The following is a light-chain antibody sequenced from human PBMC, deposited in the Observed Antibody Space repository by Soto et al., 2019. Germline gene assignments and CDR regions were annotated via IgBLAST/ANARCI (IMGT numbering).Light chain of an antibody. J-gene: IGLJ3*02. V-gene: IGLV1-47*02. Sequence: QSVLTQPPSASGTPGQRVTISCSGSSSNIGSNYVYWYQQLPGTAPKLLIYTNDQRPSGVPDRFSGSKSGTSASLAISGLRSEDDAYYYCAALDDSLRGWVFGGGTELTVL. CDR2: TND. CDR3: AALDDSLRGWV. CDR1: SSNIGSNY.